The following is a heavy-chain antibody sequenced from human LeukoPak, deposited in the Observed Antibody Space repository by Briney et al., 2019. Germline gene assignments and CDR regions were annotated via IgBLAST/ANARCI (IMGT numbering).Heavy chain of an antibody. CDR2: IYTSGST. J-gene: IGHJ6*03. Sequence: SETLSLTCTVSGGSISSYYWSWIRQPAGKGLEWIGRIYTSGSTNYNPSPKSRVTMSVDTSKNQFSLKLSSVTAADTAVYYCAREAAAGDYYYYYMDVWGKGTTVTVSS. CDR3: AREAAAGDYYYYYMDV. V-gene: IGHV4-4*07. CDR1: GGSISSYY. D-gene: IGHD6-13*01.